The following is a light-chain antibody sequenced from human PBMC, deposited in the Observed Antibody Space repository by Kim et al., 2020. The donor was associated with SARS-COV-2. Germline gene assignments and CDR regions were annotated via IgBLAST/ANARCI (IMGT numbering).Light chain of an antibody. J-gene: IGLJ3*02. CDR2: DND. V-gene: IGLV1-51*01. Sequence: PGQKVTISCSGTNSDIGTNYVSWYQQFPRTAPRLLIFDNDKRPSGIPVRFSGSKSGTSATLAITGLQTGDEADYYCGTWDTSLRGMFGGGTQLTVL. CDR1: NSDIGTNY. CDR3: GTWDTSLRGM.